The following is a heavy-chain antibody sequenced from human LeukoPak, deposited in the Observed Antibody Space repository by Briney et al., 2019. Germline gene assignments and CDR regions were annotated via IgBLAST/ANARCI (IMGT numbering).Heavy chain of an antibody. V-gene: IGHV1-69*13. CDR1: RDTFSSYT. Sequence: GASVKVSCKASRDTFSSYTISWVRQALGQGLEWMGGIIPIFGTADYAQNFQGRITISADGSTSTAYMELSSLRSEDTAVYYCAKSNGYGLVDIWGQGTMVTVSS. CDR3: AKSNGYGLVDI. CDR2: IIPIFGTA. D-gene: IGHD3-10*01. J-gene: IGHJ3*02.